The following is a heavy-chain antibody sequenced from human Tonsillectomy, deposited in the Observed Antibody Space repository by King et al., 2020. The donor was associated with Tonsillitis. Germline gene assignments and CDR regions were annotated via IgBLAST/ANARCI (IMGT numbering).Heavy chain of an antibody. D-gene: IGHD6-19*01. V-gene: IGHV3-30*18. CDR3: AKVSVTGPSREYFVL. CDR2: ISYDGSNK. J-gene: IGHJ2*01. Sequence: VQLVESGGGVVQPGRSLRLSCAASGFTFSSYDMHWVRQAPGKGLEWVAVISYDGSNKYYADSVKGRFTISRDNSKNTLYLQMNSLRAEDTAVYYCAKVSVTGPSREYFVLWGRGTLATVSS. CDR1: GFTFSSYD.